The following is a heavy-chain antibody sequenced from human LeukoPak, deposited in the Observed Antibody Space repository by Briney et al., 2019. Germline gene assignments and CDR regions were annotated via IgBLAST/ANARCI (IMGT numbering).Heavy chain of an antibody. CDR1: GFTFSSYS. V-gene: IGHV3-21*01. J-gene: IGHJ6*02. CDR2: ISSSSSYI. CDR3: SRDFSRGTISGDV. D-gene: IGHD3-3*01. Sequence: GGSLSLSCAASGFTFSSYSMNWVRQAPGKGLEWVSSISSSSSYISYADSVKGPFSISRDTAKNSLYLQMNSLRAEDTAVYYCSRDFSRGTISGDVWGQGTTVTVSS.